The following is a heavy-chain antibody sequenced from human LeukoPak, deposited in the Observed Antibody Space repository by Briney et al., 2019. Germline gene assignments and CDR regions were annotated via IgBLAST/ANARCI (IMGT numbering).Heavy chain of an antibody. V-gene: IGHV4-59*01. CDR2: IYYSGST. CDR3: ARDKGPYWYFDL. Sequence: SETLSLTCTVSGGSITNYYWSWIRQPPGKGLDWIGYIYYSGSTNYNPSLKSRVTISVDTSKNQFSLKLSSVTAADTAVYYCARDKGPYWYFDLWGRGTLVTVSS. J-gene: IGHJ2*01. CDR1: GGSITNYY.